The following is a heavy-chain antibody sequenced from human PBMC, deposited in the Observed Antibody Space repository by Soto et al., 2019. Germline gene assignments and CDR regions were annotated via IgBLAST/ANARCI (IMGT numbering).Heavy chain of an antibody. CDR3: ARHSGSYYRSKYYFDN. V-gene: IGHV5-10-1*01. D-gene: IGHD1-26*01. J-gene: IGHJ4*02. CDR2: IDPSDSYT. Sequence: PGESLKISCKGSGYSFTSHWISWVRQMPGKGLEWMGRIDPSDSYTNYSPSFQGHVTISADTSISTAYLQWSSPKASDSAMYYCARHSGSYYRSKYYFDNWGQGTLVTVSS. CDR1: GYSFTSHW.